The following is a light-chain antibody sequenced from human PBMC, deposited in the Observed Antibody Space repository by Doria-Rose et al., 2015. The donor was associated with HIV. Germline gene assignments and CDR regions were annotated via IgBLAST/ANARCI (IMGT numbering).Light chain of an antibody. CDR3: QQTYSSPPWT. Sequence: DIRMTQSPSSLSACIGDRVTITCRASQTVSTYLNWLQQEPGKAPKLLIYAASRLQSGVPSRFSGSGSGTDFTLTISGLQPGDLATYYCQQTYSSPPWTVGQGTKVEMK. V-gene: IGKV1-39*01. CDR2: AAS. J-gene: IGKJ1*01. CDR1: QTVSTY.